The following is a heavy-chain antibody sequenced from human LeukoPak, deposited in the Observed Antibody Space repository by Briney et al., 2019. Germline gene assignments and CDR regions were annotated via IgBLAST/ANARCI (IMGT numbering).Heavy chain of an antibody. J-gene: IGHJ4*02. Sequence: GGSLRLSCAASGFTFSSYWMNWVRQAPGKGLEWVANIIQDGGEKYYVDSVKGRFTISGDNAKNSLYLQMNSLRAEDTAVYYCARGGEYNRDYWGQGTLVTVSS. CDR2: IIQDGGEK. D-gene: IGHD3-16*01. CDR3: ARGGEYNRDY. CDR1: GFTFSSYW. V-gene: IGHV3-7*02.